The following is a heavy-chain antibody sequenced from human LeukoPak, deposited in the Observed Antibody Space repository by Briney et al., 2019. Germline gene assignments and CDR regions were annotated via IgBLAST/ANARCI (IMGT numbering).Heavy chain of an antibody. CDR2: IYYSGST. D-gene: IGHD2-2*01. Sequence: SETLSLTCTVSGGSISSYYWSWIRQPPGKGLEWIGYIYYSGSTNYNPSLKSRVTISVDTSKNQFSLKLSSVTAADTAVYYCARWVITPAAELYYFDYWGQGTLVTVSS. V-gene: IGHV4-59*01. J-gene: IGHJ4*02. CDR1: GGSISSYY. CDR3: ARWVITPAAELYYFDY.